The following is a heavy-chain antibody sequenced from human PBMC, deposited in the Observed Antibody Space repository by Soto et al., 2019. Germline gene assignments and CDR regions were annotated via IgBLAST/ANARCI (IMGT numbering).Heavy chain of an antibody. CDR2: ISGSGGST. Sequence: PGGSLRLSCAASGFTFSSYAMSWVRQAPGKGLEWVSAISGSGGSTYYADSVKGRFTISRDNSKNTLYLQMNSLRAEDTAVYYCAKTTVGYCSGGSCYGYYLDYWGQGTLVTVSS. V-gene: IGHV3-23*01. CDR1: GFTFSSYA. J-gene: IGHJ4*02. CDR3: AKTTVGYCSGGSCYGYYLDY. D-gene: IGHD2-15*01.